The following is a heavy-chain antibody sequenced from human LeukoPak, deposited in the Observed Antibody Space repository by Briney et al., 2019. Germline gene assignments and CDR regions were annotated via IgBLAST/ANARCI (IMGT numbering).Heavy chain of an antibody. J-gene: IGHJ3*02. D-gene: IGHD1-26*01. CDR3: ARGGRWELPRPYSFDI. Sequence: GASVKVSCKASGYTFTSYGITWVRQAPGQGLEWMGWISTYNGHTNYAQKLQGRVTMTKDTSTTTAYMELRSLRSDDTAVYYCARGGRWELPRPYSFDIWGQGTMVTVSS. CDR1: GYTFTSYG. V-gene: IGHV1-18*01. CDR2: ISTYNGHT.